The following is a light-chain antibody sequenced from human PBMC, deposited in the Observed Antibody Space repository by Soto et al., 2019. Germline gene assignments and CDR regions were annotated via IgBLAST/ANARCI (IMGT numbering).Light chain of an antibody. Sequence: DIQLTQSPSSLSASVGDRVTITCRASQSISNFLNWYQQKPGQAPKLLISSASNVQSGVPSRFSGRGSGTEFTLTISDLQPEDSASYCCQQSYNFPRTFGQGTKVEI. V-gene: IGKV1-39*01. J-gene: IGKJ1*01. CDR1: QSISNF. CDR2: SAS. CDR3: QQSYNFPRT.